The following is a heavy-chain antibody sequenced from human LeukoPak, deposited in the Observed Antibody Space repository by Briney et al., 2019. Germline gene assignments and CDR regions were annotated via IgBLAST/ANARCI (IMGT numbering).Heavy chain of an antibody. CDR3: ARDHNFWSGYLGASSAFDI. Sequence: ASVKVSCKASGYTFISYYVHWVRQAPGQGLEWMGIINPSGGSTSYTQKFQGRVTMTRDTSTSTVYMELSSLRSEDTAVYYCARDHNFWSGYLGASSAFDIWGQGTMVTVSS. CDR2: INPSGGST. D-gene: IGHD3-3*01. V-gene: IGHV1-46*01. J-gene: IGHJ3*02. CDR1: GYTFISYY.